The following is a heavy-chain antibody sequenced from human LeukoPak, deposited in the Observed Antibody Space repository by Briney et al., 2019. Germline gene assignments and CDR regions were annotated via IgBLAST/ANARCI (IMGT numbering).Heavy chain of an antibody. CDR1: GFTFSLYS. V-gene: IGHV3-48*01. J-gene: IGHJ3*02. Sequence: GGSLRLSCAASGFTFSLYSMNWVRQAPGKGLVWVSYISGSSTLDYADSVKVRFTISRDNAKTSLNLQMNSLRAEDTAAYYCARGVGAFEIWGQETMVTVSS. CDR3: ARGVGAFEI. CDR2: ISGSSTL. D-gene: IGHD3-10*01.